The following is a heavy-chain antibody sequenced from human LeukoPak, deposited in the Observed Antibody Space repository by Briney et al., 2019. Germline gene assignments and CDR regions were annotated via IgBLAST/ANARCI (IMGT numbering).Heavy chain of an antibody. CDR3: ASPMVVTSGAFDI. J-gene: IGHJ3*02. CDR1: GYTFTNYD. CDR2: MNPNSGNT. Sequence: ASVKVSCKASGYTFTNYDINWVRQATGQGLEWMGWMNPNSGNTGYAQKFQGRVTITSDTSITTAYMELSSLRSEDTAVYYCASPMVVTSGAFDIWGQGTMVTVSS. D-gene: IGHD4/OR15-4a*01. V-gene: IGHV1-8*03.